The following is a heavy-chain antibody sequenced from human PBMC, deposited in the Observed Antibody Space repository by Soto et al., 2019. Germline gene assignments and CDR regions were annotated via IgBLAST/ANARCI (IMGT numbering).Heavy chain of an antibody. J-gene: IGHJ6*03. V-gene: IGHV3-23*01. CDR1: GFTFSSYA. CDR3: AKDSNYDYIWGSYRWGYMDV. Sequence: PGGSLRLSCAASGFTFSSYAMSWVRQAPGKGLEWVSAISGSGGSTYYADSVKGRFTISRDNSKNTLYLQMNSLRAEDTAVYYCAKDSNYDYIWGSYRWGYMDVWGKGTTVTVSS. D-gene: IGHD3-16*02. CDR2: ISGSGGST.